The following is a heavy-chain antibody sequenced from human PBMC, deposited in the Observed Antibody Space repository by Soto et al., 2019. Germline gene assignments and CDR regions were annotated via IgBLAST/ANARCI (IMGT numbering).Heavy chain of an antibody. Sequence: GASVKVSCKASGYTFTSYGISCVLQAPLQWLEGMGCISAYNGNTDYAQKLQGRVTMTTDTSTSTAYMELRSLRSDDTAVYYCARDGDCSSTSCYRGYYYYYGMDVWGQGTTVT. CDR2: ISAYNGNT. CDR3: ARDGDCSSTSCYRGYYYYYGMDV. D-gene: IGHD2-2*02. J-gene: IGHJ6*02. CDR1: GYTFTSYG. V-gene: IGHV1-18*04.